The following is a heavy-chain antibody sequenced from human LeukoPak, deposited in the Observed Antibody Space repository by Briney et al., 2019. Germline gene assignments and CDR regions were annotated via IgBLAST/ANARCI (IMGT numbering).Heavy chain of an antibody. D-gene: IGHD2-15*01. J-gene: IGHJ4*02. CDR2: IYYSGST. CDR3: ASGYCSGGSCYQPLVYFDY. Sequence: SDTLSLTCTVSGGSISSYYWSWIRQPPGKGLEWIGYIYYSGSTNYNPSLKSRVTLSVDTSKNQFSLKLSSVTAADTAGYYCASGYCSGGSCYQPLVYFDYWGQGTLVTVSS. CDR1: GGSISSYY. V-gene: IGHV4-59*07.